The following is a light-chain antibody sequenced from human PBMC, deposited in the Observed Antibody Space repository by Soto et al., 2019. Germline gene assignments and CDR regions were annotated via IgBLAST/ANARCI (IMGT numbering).Light chain of an antibody. J-gene: IGKJ1*01. CDR2: AAS. CDR1: QSISNY. CDR3: QQGSNSAIT. V-gene: IGKV1-39*01. Sequence: DIELTQSPSTLSASVGERATLTCRASQSISNYLDWYHHKPGKAPRLLIYAASSMHTGVPSRFSGSGSGTDFSLTISSLEPEDFGIYYCQQGSNSAITFGQGTQLEIK.